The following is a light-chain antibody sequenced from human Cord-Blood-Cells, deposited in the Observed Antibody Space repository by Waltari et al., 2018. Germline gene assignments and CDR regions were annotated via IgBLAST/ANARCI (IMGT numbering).Light chain of an antibody. Sequence: QSALTQPPSASASPVQSLTLPCTGTSSDVGGYNYVSCYKQHPGKAPNLMIYEVSKRPSGVPVRFSGSKSGNTVSLTVSGLQAEDESDYYCSSYAGSNNLVFGGGTKLTVL. CDR3: SSYAGSNNLV. CDR2: EVS. J-gene: IGLJ3*02. V-gene: IGLV2-8*01. CDR1: SSDVGGYNY.